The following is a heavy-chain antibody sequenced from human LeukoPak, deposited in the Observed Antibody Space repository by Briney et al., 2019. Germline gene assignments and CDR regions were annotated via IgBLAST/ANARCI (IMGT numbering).Heavy chain of an antibody. J-gene: IGHJ5*02. CDR2: MNPNSGNT. V-gene: IGHV1-8*01. CDR3: ARGRVVRGVIYPHIFGNQLHQQNWFDP. D-gene: IGHD3-10*01. CDR1: GYTSTSYD. Sequence: ASVKVSCKASGYTSTSYDINWVRQATGQGLEWMGWMNPNSGNTGYAQKFQGRVTMTRNTSISTAYMELSSLRSEDTAVYYCARGRVVRGVIYPHIFGNQLHQQNWFDPWGQGTLVTVSS.